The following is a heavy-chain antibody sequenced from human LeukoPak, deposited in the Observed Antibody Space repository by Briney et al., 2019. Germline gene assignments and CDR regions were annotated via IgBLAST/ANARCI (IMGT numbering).Heavy chain of an antibody. CDR1: GGSFSGYY. D-gene: IGHD2-2*01. CDR3: AREGEVGDIVVVPAATYFDY. V-gene: IGHV4-34*01. J-gene: IGHJ4*02. Sequence: PSETLSLTCAVDGGSFSGYYWSWIRQPPGKGLGWIGEINHSGSTNYNPSLKSRVTISVDTSKNQFSPKLSSVTAADTAVYYCAREGEVGDIVVVPAATYFDYWGQGTLVTVSS. CDR2: INHSGST.